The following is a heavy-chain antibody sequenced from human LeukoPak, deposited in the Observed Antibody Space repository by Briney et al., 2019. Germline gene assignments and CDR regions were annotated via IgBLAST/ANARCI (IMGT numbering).Heavy chain of an antibody. CDR2: IIPIFGTA. CDR1: GGTFSSYA. J-gene: IGHJ3*02. CDR3: ARGVDSSGYWDAFDI. D-gene: IGHD3-22*01. Sequence: GSSVKVSCKASGGTFSSYAISWVRQAPGQGLEWMGGIIPIFGTANYAQKFQGRVTITADKSTSTAYMELSSLRSEDTAVYYCARGVDSSGYWDAFDIWGQGTMVTVSS. V-gene: IGHV1-69*06.